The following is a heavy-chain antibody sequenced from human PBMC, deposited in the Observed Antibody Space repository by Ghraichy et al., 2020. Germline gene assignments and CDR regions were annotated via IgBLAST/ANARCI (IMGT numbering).Heavy chain of an antibody. D-gene: IGHD3-16*02. Sequence: ETLSLTCAASGLIVRNSYISWVRPAPGNGLEWVSIFYRGGDKFYADSVRGRFALSRDISKNTVSLQMNDLSAEDTAVYYCARSPSFYDYTWGSYRHNWYVELWGRGTLVTVSS. CDR3: ARSPSFYDYTWGSYRHNWYVEL. CDR1: GLIVRNSY. V-gene: IGHV3-53*01. J-gene: IGHJ2*01. CDR2: FYRGGDK.